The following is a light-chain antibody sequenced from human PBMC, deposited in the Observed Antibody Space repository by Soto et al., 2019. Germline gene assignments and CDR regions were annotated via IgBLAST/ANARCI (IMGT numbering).Light chain of an antibody. CDR3: SSYTSSSTVV. CDR1: SSDVGGYNY. Sequence: QSALTQPASVSGSPGQSITISCTGTSSDVGGYNYVSWYQQHPGNAPKLMIYDVSNRPSGVSNRFSGSKSGNTASLTISGLQAEDEDAYYCSSYTSSSTVVFGGGTKLTVL. CDR2: DVS. J-gene: IGLJ2*01. V-gene: IGLV2-14*01.